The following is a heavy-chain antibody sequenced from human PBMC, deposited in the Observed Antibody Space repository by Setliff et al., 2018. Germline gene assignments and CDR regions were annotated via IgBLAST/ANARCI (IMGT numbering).Heavy chain of an antibody. CDR1: GYTFTSYG. CDR3: ARDPRIAAAGGFDP. D-gene: IGHD6-13*01. V-gene: IGHV1-18*01. J-gene: IGHJ5*02. CDR2: INPNSGGT. Sequence: ASVKVSCKASGYTFTSYGISWVRQAPGQGLEWMGWINPNSGGTNYAQKFQGRVTMTRDTSTSTVYMELSSLRSEDTAVYYCARDPRIAAAGGFDPWGQGTLVTVSS.